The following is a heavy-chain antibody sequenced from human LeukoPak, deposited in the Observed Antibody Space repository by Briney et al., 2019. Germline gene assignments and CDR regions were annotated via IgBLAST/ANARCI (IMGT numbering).Heavy chain of an antibody. CDR1: GYAISSGYY. V-gene: IGHV4-38-2*01. J-gene: IGHJ4*02. D-gene: IGHD5-18*01. CDR2: IYLSGIT. CDR3: AREARYSYGPFFDY. Sequence: SETLSPTCAVSGYAISSGYYCGWTRHPPGKGLEWIGSIYLSGITYYNPPSKSRVTISVDTSKNQFSLKLSSVTAADTAVYYCAREARYSYGPFFDYWGQGTLVTVSS.